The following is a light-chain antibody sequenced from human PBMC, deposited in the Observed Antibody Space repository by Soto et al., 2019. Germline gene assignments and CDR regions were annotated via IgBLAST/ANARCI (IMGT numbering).Light chain of an antibody. J-gene: IGKJ4*01. Sequence: EIVLTQSPATLSLSPGERATLSCRASQSVSNYLAWYQQKPGQAPRLLIYDASTRATGVPARFSGSGSGTEFTLTINSLQSEDFAVYYCQRYNNWPLTFGGGTKVDIK. CDR1: QSVSNY. V-gene: IGKV3-15*01. CDR2: DAS. CDR3: QRYNNWPLT.